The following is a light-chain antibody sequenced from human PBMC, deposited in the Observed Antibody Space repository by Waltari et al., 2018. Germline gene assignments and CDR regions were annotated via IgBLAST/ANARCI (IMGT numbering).Light chain of an antibody. Sequence: QSALTQPRSVSESPGQSVTISCTGTRSDVGGYHYISWYQHHPGKAPKLIIYDVTKRPSGVPDRFSASKSGNTASLTISGLRAEDEADYYCSSYAGTYTGVFGGGTKLTVL. CDR1: RSDVGGYHY. CDR2: DVT. V-gene: IGLV2-11*01. CDR3: SSYAGTYTGV. J-gene: IGLJ3*02.